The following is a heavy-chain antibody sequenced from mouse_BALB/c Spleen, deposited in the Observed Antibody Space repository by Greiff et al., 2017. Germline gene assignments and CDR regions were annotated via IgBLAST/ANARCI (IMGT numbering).Heavy chain of an antibody. J-gene: IGHJ4*01. V-gene: IGHV5-4*02. Sequence: EVKVEESGGGLVKPGGSLKLSCAASGFTFSDYYMYWVRQTPEKRLEWVATISDGGSYTYYPDSVKGRFTISRDNAKNNLYLQMSSLKSEDTAMYYCARAYRSYAMDYWGQGTSVTVSS. CDR2: ISDGGSYT. CDR3: ARAYRSYAMDY. CDR1: GFTFSDYY. D-gene: IGHD2-14*01.